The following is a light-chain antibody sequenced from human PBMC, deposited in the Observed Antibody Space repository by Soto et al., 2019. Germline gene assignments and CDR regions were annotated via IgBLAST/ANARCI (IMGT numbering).Light chain of an antibody. CDR2: EVT. J-gene: IGLJ1*01. Sequence: QSALTQPPSASGSPGQSVTISCTGTSSDVGGYNYVSWYQHHPGKAPKLMISEVTNRPSGVPDRFSGSKSGNTASLTVSGLQAEDEADYYCTSYSGSNTPYVFGTGTQVTVL. CDR3: TSYSGSNTPYV. V-gene: IGLV2-8*01. CDR1: SSDVGGYNY.